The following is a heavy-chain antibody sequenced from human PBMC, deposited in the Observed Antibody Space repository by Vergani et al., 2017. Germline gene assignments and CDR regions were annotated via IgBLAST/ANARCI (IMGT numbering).Heavy chain of an antibody. CDR3: ARDRRVTSNWFDP. J-gene: IGHJ5*02. D-gene: IGHD2-2*01. CDR1: GYTFTAYY. CDR2: INSNSGGT. V-gene: IGHV1-2*02. Sequence: VSCKASGYTFTAYYIHWVRQAPGQGLEWMGWINSNSGGTNYAQKFQGRVTMTRDTSISTAYTELSRLRSDDTAVSYCARDRRVTSNWFDPWGQGTLVTVYS.